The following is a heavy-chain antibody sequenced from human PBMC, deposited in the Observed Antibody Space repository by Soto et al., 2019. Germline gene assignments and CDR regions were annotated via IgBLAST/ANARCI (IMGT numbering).Heavy chain of an antibody. CDR2: ISYDGRNK. Sequence: GGSLRLSCAASGFTFSNYAMHWVRQAPGKGPEWVAAISYDGRNKYYADSVKGRFTISRDNSKNTLDLQMNSLRAEDTAVYYCARSRGSHRALYYYYYYGMDVWGQGTTVTVSS. CDR1: GFTFSNYA. D-gene: IGHD3-16*02. V-gene: IGHV3-30*03. CDR3: ARSRGSHRALYYYYYYGMDV. J-gene: IGHJ6*02.